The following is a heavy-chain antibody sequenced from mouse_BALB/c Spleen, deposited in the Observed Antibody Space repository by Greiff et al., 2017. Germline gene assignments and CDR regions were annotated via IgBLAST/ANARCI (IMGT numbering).Heavy chain of an antibody. V-gene: IGHV1-4*02. Sequence: AAELARPGASVKMSCKASGYTFTSYTMHWVKQRPGQGLEWIGYINPSSGYTEYNQKFKDKTTLTADKSSSTAYMQLSSLTSEDSAVYYCARSYGYAWFAYWGQGTLVTVSA. J-gene: IGHJ3*01. CDR2: INPSSGYT. CDR1: GYTFTSYT. CDR3: ARSYGYAWFAY. D-gene: IGHD1-2*01.